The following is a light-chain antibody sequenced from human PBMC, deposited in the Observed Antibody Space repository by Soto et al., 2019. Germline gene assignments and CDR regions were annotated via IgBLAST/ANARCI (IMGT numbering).Light chain of an antibody. CDR1: QSVRSSY. V-gene: IGKV3-20*01. J-gene: IGKJ1*01. CDR2: GAS. CDR3: QQYGSSATWT. Sequence: VLTQSPGTLSLSPGERATLSCRASQSVRSSYLAWYQQKPGQAPRLLIYGASSRATGIPDRFSCSGSGTDFTHTSSRLEHEDCAVYYSQQYGSSATWTVGQGTKVDIK.